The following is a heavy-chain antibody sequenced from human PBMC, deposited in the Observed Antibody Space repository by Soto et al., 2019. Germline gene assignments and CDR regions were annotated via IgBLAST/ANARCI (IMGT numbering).Heavy chain of an antibody. CDR1: GSTHTELS. D-gene: IGHD5-12*01. V-gene: IGHV1-24*01. J-gene: IGHJ6*02. CDR2: FDPEDGET. Sequence: GTSVKVSCTDSGSTHTELSIHWVRQAPGKGLEWMGGFDPEDGETNYAQNLQGRVTMTEDTSTDTAYMELSSLRSEDTAVYYCATRATMGIYYYYGLDVWGQGTTVTVSS. CDR3: ATRATMGIYYYYGLDV.